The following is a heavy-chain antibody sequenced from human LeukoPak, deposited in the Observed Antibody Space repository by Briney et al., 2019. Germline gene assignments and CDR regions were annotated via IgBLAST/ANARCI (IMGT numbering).Heavy chain of an antibody. J-gene: IGHJ4*02. CDR1: GGTFSSYA. CDR3: ARDLRPDYYGSGSLDY. Sequence: SVKVSCKASGGTFSSYAISWVRQAPGQGLEWMGGIIPIFGTANYAQKFQGRVTITADESTSTAYMELSSLRCEDTAVYYCARDLRPDYYGSGSLDYWGQGTLVTVSS. V-gene: IGHV1-69*13. D-gene: IGHD3-10*01. CDR2: IIPIFGTA.